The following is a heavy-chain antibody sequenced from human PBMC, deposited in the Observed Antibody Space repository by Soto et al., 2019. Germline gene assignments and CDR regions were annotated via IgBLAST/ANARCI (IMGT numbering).Heavy chain of an antibody. CDR3: ASTRHRELYYFDY. V-gene: IGHV4-34*01. D-gene: IGHD2-2*01. Sequence: QVQLQQWGAGLLKPSETLSLNCAVYGGSFSGYYWSWIRQPPGKGLEWIGEINHSGSTNYNPSLKSRVTISVDTSKNQFSLKLSSVTAADTAVYSCASTRHRELYYFDYWGQGTLVTVSS. CDR1: GGSFSGYY. CDR2: INHSGST. J-gene: IGHJ4*02.